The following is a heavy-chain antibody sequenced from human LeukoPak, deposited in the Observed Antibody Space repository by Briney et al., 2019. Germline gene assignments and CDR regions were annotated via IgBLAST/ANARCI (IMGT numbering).Heavy chain of an antibody. CDR1: GYTFTGYY. CDR2: INPNSGGT. Sequence: GASVKVSCKASGYTFTGYYMHWVRQAPGRGLEWMGWINPNSGGTNYAQKFQGRVTMTRDTSISTAYMELSRLRSDDTAVYYCARSHGGITIRTWFDPWGQGTLVTVSS. J-gene: IGHJ5*02. CDR3: ARSHGGITIRTWFDP. D-gene: IGHD3-3*01. V-gene: IGHV1-2*02.